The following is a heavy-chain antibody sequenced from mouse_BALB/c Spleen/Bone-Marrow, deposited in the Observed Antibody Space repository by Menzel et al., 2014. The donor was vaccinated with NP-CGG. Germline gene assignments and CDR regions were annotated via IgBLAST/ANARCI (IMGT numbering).Heavy chain of an antibody. CDR3: ATGWFAY. V-gene: IGHV7-3*02. CDR2: IRNKANGYTT. Sequence: DVKLQESGGGLVQPGGSLRLSCATSGFTFTDYYMSWVRRPPGKALEWLGFIRNKANGYTTEYSASVKGRFTISRDNSQSILYLQMNTLRAEDSATYYCATGWFAYWGQGTLVTVSA. CDR1: GFTFTDYY. J-gene: IGHJ3*01.